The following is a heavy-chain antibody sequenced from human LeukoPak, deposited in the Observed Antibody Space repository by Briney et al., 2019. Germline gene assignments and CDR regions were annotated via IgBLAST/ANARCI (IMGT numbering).Heavy chain of an antibody. CDR2: ITGRGSSA. J-gene: IGHJ4*02. Sequence: GGSLRLSCAASGFTFSSYAMSWVRQGLGKGLEWVSSITGRGSSAYYADSVKGRFTISRDNSKSTLYLQMNSLRGDDTAVYYCARDYGDYGLDYWGQGALVTVAS. V-gene: IGHV3-23*01. CDR1: GFTFSSYA. CDR3: ARDYGDYGLDY. D-gene: IGHD4-17*01.